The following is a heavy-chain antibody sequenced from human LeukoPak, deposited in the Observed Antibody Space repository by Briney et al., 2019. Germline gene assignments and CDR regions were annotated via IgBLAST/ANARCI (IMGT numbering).Heavy chain of an antibody. CDR2: INPSGGST. D-gene: IGHD3-9*01. CDR3: AREGNDILTGYYRAGNWFGP. J-gene: IGHJ5*02. CDR1: GYTFTSYY. Sequence: GASVKVSCKASGYTFTSYYMHWVRQAPGQGLEWMGIINPSGGSTSYAQKFQGRVTMTRDTSTSTVYMELSSLRSEDTAVYYCAREGNDILTGYYRAGNWFGPWGQGTLVTVSS. V-gene: IGHV1-46*01.